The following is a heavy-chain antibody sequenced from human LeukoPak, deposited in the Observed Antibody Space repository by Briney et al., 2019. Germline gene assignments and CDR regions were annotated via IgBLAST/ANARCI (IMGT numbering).Heavy chain of an antibody. J-gene: IGHJ4*02. CDR3: AKASDTRITGTTQLDY. CDR2: IRYDGSNK. Sequence: GGSLRLSCAASGFTFSNYGMHWVRQAPGKGLEWVAFIRYDGSNKYYADSVKGRFTISRDNSKNTLYLQMSSLRAEDTAVYYCAKASDTRITGTTQLDYWGQGTLVTVSS. D-gene: IGHD1-7*01. CDR1: GFTFSNYG. V-gene: IGHV3-30*02.